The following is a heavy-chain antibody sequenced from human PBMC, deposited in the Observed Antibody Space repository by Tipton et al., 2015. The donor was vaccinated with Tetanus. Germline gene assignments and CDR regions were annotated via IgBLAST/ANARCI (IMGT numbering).Heavy chain of an antibody. CDR1: GYIFNNYW. Sequence: MQLVQSGGEVKKPGESLKISCKGSGYIFNNYWIGRVRQKPGTGLEWMGIIYPGDSDTRYSPSFQGQVTISVDKSINTAYLQWSSLKASDTSMFYCARAHCTDGVCNFDFWGQGALVTVAS. J-gene: IGHJ4*02. V-gene: IGHV5-51*01. D-gene: IGHD2-8*01. CDR2: IYPGDSDT. CDR3: ARAHCTDGVCNFDF.